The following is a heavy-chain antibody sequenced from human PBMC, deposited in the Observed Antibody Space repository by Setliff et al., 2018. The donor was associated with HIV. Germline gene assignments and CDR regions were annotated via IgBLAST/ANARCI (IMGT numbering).Heavy chain of an antibody. J-gene: IGHJ3*02. CDR2: IIPIFGTA. D-gene: IGHD2-21*02. Sequence: GASVKVSCKASGGTFSSYAISWVRQAPGQGLEWMGGIIPIFGTANYAQKFQGRVTITADESTSTAYMKLSSLRSEDTAVYYCARDTPHIVVVTAPEPGDDAFDIWGQGTMVTVSS. CDR3: ARDTPHIVVVTAPEPGDDAFDI. V-gene: IGHV1-69*13. CDR1: GGTFSSYA.